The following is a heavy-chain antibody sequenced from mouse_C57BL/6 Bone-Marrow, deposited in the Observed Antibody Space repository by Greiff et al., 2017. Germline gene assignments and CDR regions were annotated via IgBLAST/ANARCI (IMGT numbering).Heavy chain of an antibody. Sequence: QVQLQQPGAELVKPGASVKLSCKASGYTFTSYWMHWVKQRPGQGLEWIGMIHPNSGSTNYNEKFKGKATLTVDKSSSTAYMQLSSLTSEDSAVXYCARGLLGWYFDVWGTGTTVTVSS. CDR2: IHPNSGST. D-gene: IGHD2-3*01. J-gene: IGHJ1*03. V-gene: IGHV1-64*01. CDR1: GYTFTSYW. CDR3: ARGLLGWYFDV.